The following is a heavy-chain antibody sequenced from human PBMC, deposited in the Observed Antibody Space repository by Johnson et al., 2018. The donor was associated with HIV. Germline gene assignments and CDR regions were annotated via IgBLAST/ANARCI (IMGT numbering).Heavy chain of an antibody. J-gene: IGHJ3*02. D-gene: IGHD6-13*01. CDR1: GFTFSSYG. Sequence: QVQLVESGGGVVQPGGSLRLSCAASGFTFSSYGMHWVRQAPGKGLEWVAFSRYDGRNKYYVDSVKGRFTISRDNSKNTLYLQMNSLSAEDTAVYYCARAYSSSWYRDDAFDIWGQGTMVTVFS. CDR3: ARAYSSSWYRDDAFDI. V-gene: IGHV3-30*02. CDR2: SRYDGRNK.